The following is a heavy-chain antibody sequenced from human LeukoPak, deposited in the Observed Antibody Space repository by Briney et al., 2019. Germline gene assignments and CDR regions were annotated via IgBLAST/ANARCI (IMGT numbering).Heavy chain of an antibody. CDR1: GGSIRSSTYY. CDR2: IYYTGST. V-gene: IGHV4-39*01. CDR3: ARNYDDTYGHTD. J-gene: IGHJ4*02. D-gene: IGHD3-22*01. Sequence: SETLSLTRTVSGGSIRSSTYYWAWYREPPGKGLEWIGTIYYTGSTYYKPSLKSRISMSVDTSKNEFSLKLSSVTAADTAVYYCARNYDDTYGHTDCGQGTLVTVSS.